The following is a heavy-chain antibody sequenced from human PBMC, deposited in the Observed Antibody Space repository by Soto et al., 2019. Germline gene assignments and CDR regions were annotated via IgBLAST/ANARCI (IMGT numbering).Heavy chain of an antibody. CDR2: IYYSGST. V-gene: IGHV4-59*01. Sequence: SETLSLTCTVSGGSISSYYWSWIRQPPGKGLEWIGYIYYSGSTNYNPSLKSRVTISVDTSKNQFTLKLSSVTAADTAVYYCARGSGGSSWDAFDIWGQVTMVTVSS. CDR1: GGSISSYY. CDR3: ARGSGGSSWDAFDI. D-gene: IGHD2-15*01. J-gene: IGHJ3*02.